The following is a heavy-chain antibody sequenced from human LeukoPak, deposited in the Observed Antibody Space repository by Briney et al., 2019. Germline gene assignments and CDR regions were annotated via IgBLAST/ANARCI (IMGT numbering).Heavy chain of an antibody. Sequence: GGSLRLSCAASGFTFSSYSMNWVRQAPGKGLEWVSAISSGSSYIYYADSVKGRFTISRDNAKNSLYLQMNSLRAEDTAVYYCASGSGYCSGGSCSDYWGQGTLVTVSS. V-gene: IGHV3-21*01. CDR2: ISSGSSYI. CDR3: ASGSGYCSGGSCSDY. CDR1: GFTFSSYS. D-gene: IGHD2-15*01. J-gene: IGHJ4*02.